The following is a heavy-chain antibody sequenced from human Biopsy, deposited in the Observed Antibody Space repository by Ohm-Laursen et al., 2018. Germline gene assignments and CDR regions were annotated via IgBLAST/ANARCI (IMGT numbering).Heavy chain of an antibody. Sequence: ASVKVSCKSSGSTFNDYFIHWVRQSPGQGLEWMGWVNPNSGATNSAENFRDRVTLTRDTSISAVYIELRRLKSDDAAVYYCARDRMTDVFGGPTRTDVFDSWGQGTPVTVSS. D-gene: IGHD3-10*01. CDR3: ARDRMTDVFGGPTRTDVFDS. V-gene: IGHV1-2*02. CDR2: VNPNSGAT. J-gene: IGHJ4*02. CDR1: GSTFNDYF.